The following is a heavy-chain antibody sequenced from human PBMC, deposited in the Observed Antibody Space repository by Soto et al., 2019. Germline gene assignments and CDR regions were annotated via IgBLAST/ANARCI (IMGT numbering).Heavy chain of an antibody. V-gene: IGHV3-30*18. CDR3: AKVMGYYYDSSGYPE. D-gene: IGHD3-22*01. Sequence: QVQLVESGGGVVQPGRSLRLSCAASGFTFSSYGMHWVRQAPGKGLEWVAVISYDGSNKYYADSVKGRFTISRDNSKNTLYLQMNSLRAEDTAVYYCAKVMGYYYDSSGYPEWGQGTLVTVSS. J-gene: IGHJ4*02. CDR2: ISYDGSNK. CDR1: GFTFSSYG.